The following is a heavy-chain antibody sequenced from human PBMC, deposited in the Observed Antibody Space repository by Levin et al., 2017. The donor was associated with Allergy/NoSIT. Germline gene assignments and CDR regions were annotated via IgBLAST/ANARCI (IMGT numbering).Heavy chain of an antibody. J-gene: IGHJ6*03. V-gene: IGHV1-18*01. D-gene: IGHD3-3*01. CDR1: GYNFTNYG. Sequence: GESLKISCKASGYNFTNYGISWVRQAPGQGLEWMGWISAYNGNTNYAQKFQGRVTMTIQTSTNTAYMELRSLRSYDTAVYYCARVGIDFWGVYQKSWGYMDVWGQGTTVTVSS. CDR3: ARVGIDFWGVYQKSWGYMDV. CDR2: ISAYNGNT.